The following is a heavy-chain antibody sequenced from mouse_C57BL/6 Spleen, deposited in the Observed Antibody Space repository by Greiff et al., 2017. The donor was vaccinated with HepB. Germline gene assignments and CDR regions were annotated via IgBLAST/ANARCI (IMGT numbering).Heavy chain of an antibody. Sequence: EVQLVESGGGLVKPGGSLKLSCAASGFTFSDYGMHWVRQAPEKGLEWVAYISSGSSTIYYADTVKGRFTISRDNAKNTLFLQMTSLRSEDTAMYYCARRYYYGSSGDYAMDYWGQGTSVTVSS. CDR1: GFTFSDYG. J-gene: IGHJ4*01. CDR3: ARRYYYGSSGDYAMDY. CDR2: ISSGSSTI. V-gene: IGHV5-17*01. D-gene: IGHD1-1*01.